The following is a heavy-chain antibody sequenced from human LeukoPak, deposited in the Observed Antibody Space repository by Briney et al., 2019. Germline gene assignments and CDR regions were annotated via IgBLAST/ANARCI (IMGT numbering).Heavy chain of an antibody. J-gene: IGHJ4*02. D-gene: IGHD5-18*01. CDR1: GFTFSSYA. CDR3: VKDIRRGYNFGYDQFAY. V-gene: IGHV3-30*02. Sequence: PGGSLRLSCAASGFTFSSYAMSWVRQAPGKGLEWVAFIQYNGTNKDYADSVKGRFTISRDNSKNTVSLQMNSLKSEDTALYYCVKDIRRGYNFGYDQFAYWGQGTLVTVSS. CDR2: IQYNGTNK.